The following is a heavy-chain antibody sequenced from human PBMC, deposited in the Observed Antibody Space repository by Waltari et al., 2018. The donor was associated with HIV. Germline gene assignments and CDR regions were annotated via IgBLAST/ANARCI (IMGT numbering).Heavy chain of an antibody. Sequence: EVQLVESGGGLVQPGGSLRLSCAASGFTFSSYWMHWVRQAPGKGLVGGSRINRDGSSTSYADSVKGRFTISRDNAKNTLYLQMNSLRAEDTAVYYCARLGYVWGSYRSPRAFDIWGQGTMVTVSS. CDR2: INRDGSST. D-gene: IGHD3-16*02. CDR1: GFTFSSYW. V-gene: IGHV3-74*01. CDR3: ARLGYVWGSYRSPRAFDI. J-gene: IGHJ3*02.